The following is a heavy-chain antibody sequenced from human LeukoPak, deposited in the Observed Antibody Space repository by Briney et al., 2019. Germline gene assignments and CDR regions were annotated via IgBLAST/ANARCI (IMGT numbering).Heavy chain of an antibody. CDR1: GGSISSYY. CDR2: IYYRGNT. Sequence: PSETLSLTCTVSGGSISSYYWSWIRQPPGKGLEWIGYIYYRGNTNYNPSLKSRVTISVDMSKKQFSLKLSSVTAADTAVYYCTRGGYNYDSPPGDPFDYWGQGTLVTASS. V-gene: IGHV4-59*01. J-gene: IGHJ4*02. CDR3: TRGGYNYDSPPGDPFDY. D-gene: IGHD5-18*01.